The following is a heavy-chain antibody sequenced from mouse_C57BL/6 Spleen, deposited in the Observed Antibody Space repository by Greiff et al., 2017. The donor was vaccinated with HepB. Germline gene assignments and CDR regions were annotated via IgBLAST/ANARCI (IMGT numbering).Heavy chain of an antibody. J-gene: IGHJ4*01. D-gene: IGHD3-1*01. Sequence: QVQLQQSGPGLVQPSQSLSITCTVSGFSLTSYGVHWVRQSPGKGLEWLGVIWRGGSTDYNAAFMSRLSITKDNSKSQVFFKMNSLQADDTAIYYCAKSGGGSRDAMDYWGQGTSVTVSS. V-gene: IGHV2-5*01. CDR1: GFSLTSYG. CDR3: AKSGGGSRDAMDY. CDR2: IWRGGST.